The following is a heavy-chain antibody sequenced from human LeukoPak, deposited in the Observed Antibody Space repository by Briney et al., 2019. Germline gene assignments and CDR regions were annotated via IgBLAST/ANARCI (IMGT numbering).Heavy chain of an antibody. Sequence: GGSLRLSCATSGFSFSSYAMSWVRQAPGKGLEWVSAMSSSDDGRYYAASVRGRFTISRDTSKNTLYLQMNSLRAEDTAVYYCAKDSYYDSSGYYLIGVDYWGQGTLVTVSS. CDR1: GFSFSSYA. CDR2: MSSSDDGR. V-gene: IGHV3-23*01. CDR3: AKDSYYDSSGYYLIGVDY. D-gene: IGHD3-22*01. J-gene: IGHJ4*02.